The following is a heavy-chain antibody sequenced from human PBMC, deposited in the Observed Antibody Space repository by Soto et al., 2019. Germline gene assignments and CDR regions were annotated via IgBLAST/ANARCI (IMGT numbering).Heavy chain of an antibody. CDR3: AREGLRGSNAVDY. CDR2: ISSSSSYI. CDR1: GFTFSSYS. Sequence: EVQLVESGGGLVKPGGSLRLSCAASGFTFSSYSMNWVRQAPGKGLEWVSSISSSSSYIYYADSVKGRFTISRDNAKNSLYLQTNSLRAEDTAVYYCAREGLRGSNAVDYWGQGTLVTVSS. J-gene: IGHJ4*02. V-gene: IGHV3-21*01. D-gene: IGHD2-2*01.